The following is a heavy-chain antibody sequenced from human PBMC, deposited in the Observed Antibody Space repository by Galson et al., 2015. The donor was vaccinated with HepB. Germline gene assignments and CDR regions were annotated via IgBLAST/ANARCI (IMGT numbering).Heavy chain of an antibody. J-gene: IGHJ5*02. V-gene: IGHV4-31*03. Sequence: LSLTCTVSGGSISSGGYYWSWIRQHPGKGLEWIGYIYYSGSTYYNPSLKSRVTISVDTSKNQFSLKLSSVTAADTAVYYCARGSPLGAATHKFDPWGQGTLVTVSS. D-gene: IGHD2-15*01. CDR2: IYYSGST. CDR1: GGSISSGGYY. CDR3: ARGSPLGAATHKFDP.